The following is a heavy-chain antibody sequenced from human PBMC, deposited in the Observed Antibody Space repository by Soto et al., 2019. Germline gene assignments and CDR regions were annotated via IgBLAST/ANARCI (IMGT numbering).Heavy chain of an antibody. J-gene: IGHJ5*02. D-gene: IGHD3-16*01. CDR3: ARAGENVWTSDRYFGNLHGFDP. V-gene: IGHV4-59*01. CDR1: GGPIGSYY. Sequence: HVQLQESGPGLVKPSETLSLTCTVSGGPIGSYYWAWIRQSPGKGLEWIGYIHYSGSSDYNPSLECRVTLSVNTSEEQFSLRITSGTSADTAVYYCARAGENVWTSDRYFGNLHGFDPCGQGIQVLVSS. CDR2: IHYSGSS.